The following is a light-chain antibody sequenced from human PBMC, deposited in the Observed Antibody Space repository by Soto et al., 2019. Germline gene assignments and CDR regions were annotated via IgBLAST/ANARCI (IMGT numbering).Light chain of an antibody. CDR1: QSVRSNY. CDR3: QQYGRSPLT. V-gene: IGKV3-20*01. CDR2: DAS. Sequence: EIVLTQSPDTLSLSPGERATLSCRASQSVRSNYLAWYQQKPGQAPRFLIYDASSRATGIPDRFSGSGSGTDFTLIISRLEPEDFAVYYCQQYGRSPLTFGGGTKVEIK. J-gene: IGKJ4*01.